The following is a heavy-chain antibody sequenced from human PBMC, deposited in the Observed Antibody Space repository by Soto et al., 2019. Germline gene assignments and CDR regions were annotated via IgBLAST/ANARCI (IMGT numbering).Heavy chain of an antibody. V-gene: IGHV1-69*13. CDR2: IIPIFGTA. D-gene: IGHD5-12*01. CDR1: GSTFSSYA. Sequence: SVKVSCKASGSTFSSYAISWVRQAPRQGLEWMGGIIPIFGTANYAQKFQGRVTITADESTSTAYMELSSLRSEDTAVYYRARIPQEATPYAFDIWGQGTMVTVSS. CDR3: ARIPQEATPYAFDI. J-gene: IGHJ3*02.